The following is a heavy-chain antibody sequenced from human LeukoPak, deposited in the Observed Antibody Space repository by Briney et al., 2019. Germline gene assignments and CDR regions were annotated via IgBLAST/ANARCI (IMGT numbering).Heavy chain of an antibody. Sequence: ASVKVSCKASGYTFTSYGISWVRQAPGQGLEWMGWISAYNGNTNYAQKLQGRVTMTTDTSTSTAYMELRSLRSDDTAVYYCARVWQENMIRGGFDPWGQGTLVTVSS. V-gene: IGHV1-18*01. D-gene: IGHD3-10*01. J-gene: IGHJ5*02. CDR2: ISAYNGNT. CDR3: ARVWQENMIRGGFDP. CDR1: GYTFTSYG.